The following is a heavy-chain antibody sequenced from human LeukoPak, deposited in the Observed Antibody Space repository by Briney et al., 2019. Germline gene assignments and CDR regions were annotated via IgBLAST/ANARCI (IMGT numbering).Heavy chain of an antibody. J-gene: IGHJ4*02. CDR1: GGTFSSYA. CDR2: ISYEGSNK. Sequence: SCKSCGGTFSSYAMHWVRQAPGKGLEGVAVISYEGSNKYSADSVKGRFTISRDNSKNTLYLQMNSLRAEDTAVYYCARDRVGATDYFDYWGQGTLVTVSS. V-gene: IGHV3-30-3*01. CDR3: ARDRVGATDYFDY. D-gene: IGHD1-26*01.